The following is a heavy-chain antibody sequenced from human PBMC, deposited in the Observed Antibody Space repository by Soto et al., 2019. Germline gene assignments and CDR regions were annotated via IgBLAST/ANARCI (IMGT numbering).Heavy chain of an antibody. CDR3: AREVPYGYSRFDY. Sequence: ASVKVYCKASGYTFTNDVIHWVSKAPGQRLEWMGWVNAGNDNTKWSREFQGRLTLTKDTSATTAYMELSSLTSEDTAIYFCAREVPYGYSRFDYWGQGTLVTVSS. CDR1: GYTFTNDV. V-gene: IGHV1-3*01. D-gene: IGHD5-18*01. CDR2: VNAGNDNT. J-gene: IGHJ4*02.